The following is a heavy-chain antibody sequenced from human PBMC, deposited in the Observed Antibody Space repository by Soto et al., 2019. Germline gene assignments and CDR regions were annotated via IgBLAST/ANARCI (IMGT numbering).Heavy chain of an antibody. Sequence: GSLRLSCAGSGFTFSSYAMNWVRQAPGKGLEWVSAIAGGGGTIYYADSVKGRFTISRDNAKNSLYLQMNSLRAEDTAVYYCARRFWRGYRIDYYYGMDVWGQGTTVTVSS. V-gene: IGHV3-21*01. CDR2: IAGGGGTI. J-gene: IGHJ6*02. CDR3: ARRFWRGYRIDYYYGMDV. CDR1: GFTFSSYA. D-gene: IGHD3-3*01.